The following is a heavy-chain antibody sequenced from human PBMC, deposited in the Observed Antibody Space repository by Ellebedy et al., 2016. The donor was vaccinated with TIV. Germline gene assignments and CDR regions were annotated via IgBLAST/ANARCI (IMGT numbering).Heavy chain of an antibody. Sequence: PGGSLRLSCAASGFIFNNYNMNWVRQAPGKGLEWVSSISGSSDYIYYADSLKGRFTISRDNAKNSLYLQMNSLRAEDTAVYYCARYMGYSSGWHYFDYWGQGTLVTVSS. J-gene: IGHJ4*02. CDR3: ARYMGYSSGWHYFDY. D-gene: IGHD6-19*01. CDR2: ISGSSDYI. CDR1: GFIFNNYN. V-gene: IGHV3-21*01.